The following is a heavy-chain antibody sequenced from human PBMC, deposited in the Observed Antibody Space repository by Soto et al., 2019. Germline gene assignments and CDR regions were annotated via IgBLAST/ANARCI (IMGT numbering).Heavy chain of an antibody. CDR2: INSDGSTT. CDR1: GFTFSSYW. CDR3: ARDIAWELPGY. D-gene: IGHD1-26*01. J-gene: IGHJ4*02. V-gene: IGHV3-74*01. Sequence: GGSLRLSCAASGFTFSSYWMHWVRQAPGKGLVWVSRINSDGSTTNYADSVKGRFTISRDNAKNTLYLQMNSLRAEDTAVYYCARDIAWELPGYWGQGTLVTVPS.